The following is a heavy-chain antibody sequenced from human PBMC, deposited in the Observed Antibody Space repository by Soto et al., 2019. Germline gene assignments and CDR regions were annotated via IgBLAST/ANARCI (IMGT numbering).Heavy chain of an antibody. CDR3: ASHSSGWYVGNFDY. J-gene: IGHJ4*02. CDR2: ISSDGNRN. CDR1: GFTFSAFA. D-gene: IGHD6-19*01. V-gene: IGHV3-30*03. Sequence: QVQLVESGGGVVQPGRSLRLSCTASGFTFSAFAIHWVRQAPGKGLEWVAVISSDGNRNYYVDSVKGRFTISRDNSKNTLYLQMNSLRAEDTAVYYCASHSSGWYVGNFDYWGQGTPVTVSS.